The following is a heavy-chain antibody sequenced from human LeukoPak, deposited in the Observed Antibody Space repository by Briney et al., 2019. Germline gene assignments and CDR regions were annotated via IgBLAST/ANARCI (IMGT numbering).Heavy chain of an antibody. CDR1: GGSFSGYY. CDR3: ARGVHHDSSGFDY. CDR2: INHSGST. J-gene: IGHJ4*02. D-gene: IGHD3-22*01. V-gene: IGHV4-34*01. Sequence: SETLSLTCAVYGGSFSGYYWSWIRQPPGKGLEWIGEINHSGSTNYNPSLKSRVTISVDTSKNQFSLKLSSVTAADTAVYYCARGVHHDSSGFDYWGQGTLVTVSS.